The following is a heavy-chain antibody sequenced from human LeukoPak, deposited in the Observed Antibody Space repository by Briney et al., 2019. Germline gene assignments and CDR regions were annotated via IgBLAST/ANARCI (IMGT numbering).Heavy chain of an antibody. CDR3: ARIYSGHDYALGY. Sequence: PGGSLRLSCAVSGFSLDDYTMHWVRQTPGKGLEWVSLISWDGENRYYADSVKGRFTISKDNSKNSVYLQMNSLRTEDTASCFCARIYSGHDYALGYWGQGTLVTVSS. CDR1: GFSLDDYT. D-gene: IGHD5-12*01. V-gene: IGHV3-43*01. J-gene: IGHJ4*02. CDR2: ISWDGENR.